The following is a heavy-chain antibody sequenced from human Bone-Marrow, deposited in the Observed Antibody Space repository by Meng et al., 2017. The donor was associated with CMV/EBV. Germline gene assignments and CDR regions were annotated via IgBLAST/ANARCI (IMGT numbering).Heavy chain of an antibody. CDR3: AREGNLRFLEWLSKPFDV. Sequence: GESLKISCAACGFTFSSYDMHWVRQATGKGLEWVSAIGTAGDTYYPGSVKGHFTNSRENAKNSLNFQMNSLRAGDTAVYYWAREGNLRFLEWLSKPFDVWGQGTTVTVSS. V-gene: IGHV3-13*03. CDR1: GFTFSSYD. D-gene: IGHD3-3*01. CDR2: IGTAGDT. J-gene: IGHJ6*02.